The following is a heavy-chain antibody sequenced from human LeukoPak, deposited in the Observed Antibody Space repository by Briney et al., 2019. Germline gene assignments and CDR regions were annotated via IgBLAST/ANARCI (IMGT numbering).Heavy chain of an antibody. CDR3: ARDGHGRATDTFDY. J-gene: IGHJ4*02. D-gene: IGHD1-26*01. CDR1: GGSISSYY. CDR2: IYTSGSN. Sequence: SETLSLTCTVSGGSISSYYWSWIRQPAGKGLEWIGRIYTSGSNNYNPSLKSRVTMSVDTSKNQFSLKLSSVTAADTAMYYCARDGHGRATDTFDYWGQGTLVTVSS. V-gene: IGHV4-4*07.